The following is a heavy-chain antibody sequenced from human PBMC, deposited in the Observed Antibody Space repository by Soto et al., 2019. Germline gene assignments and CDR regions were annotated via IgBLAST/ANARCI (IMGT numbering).Heavy chain of an antibody. J-gene: IGHJ4*02. D-gene: IGHD5-18*01. Sequence: SETLSLTSTVSGGSIISSSYYWGWIRKPPGKGLEWIGSIYYSGSTYYNPSLKSRVTISVDTSKNQFSLKLSSVTAADTAVYYCARLYSYGYLLPRYWGQGTLVTVSS. CDR3: ARLYSYGYLLPRY. CDR2: IYYSGST. V-gene: IGHV4-39*01. CDR1: GGSIISSSYY.